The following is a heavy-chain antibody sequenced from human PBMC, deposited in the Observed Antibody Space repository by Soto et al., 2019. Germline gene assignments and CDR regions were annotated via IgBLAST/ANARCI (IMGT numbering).Heavy chain of an antibody. CDR3: ARSGGAYYYYGMDV. CDR1: GGSFSGYY. V-gene: IGHV4-34*01. CDR2: INHSGST. Sequence: SETLSLTCAVYGGSFSGYYWSWIRQPPGKGLEWIGEINHSGSTNYNPSLKSRVTISVDTSKNQFSLKLSSVTAADTAVYYCARSGGAYYYYGMDVWGQGTTVTVSS. D-gene: IGHD2-21*01. J-gene: IGHJ6*02.